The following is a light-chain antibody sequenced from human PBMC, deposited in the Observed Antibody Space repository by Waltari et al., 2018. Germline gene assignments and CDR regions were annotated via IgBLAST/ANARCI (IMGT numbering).Light chain of an antibody. CDR2: GVT. J-gene: IGLJ2*01. Sequence: QSALTQPPSASGSPGQSVTISCTGASSDRNFNSVSWYQQHPGKAPKIIIYGVTNRPSGVPDRFSGSKSGTTASLTVSGLQVEDEAHYYCSLSGGINNFVVFGGGTKLTVL. CDR3: SLSGGINNFVV. CDR1: SSDRNFNS. V-gene: IGLV2-8*01.